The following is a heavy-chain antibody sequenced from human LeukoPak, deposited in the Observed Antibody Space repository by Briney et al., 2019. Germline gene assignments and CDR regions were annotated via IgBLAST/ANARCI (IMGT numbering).Heavy chain of an antibody. J-gene: IGHJ4*02. CDR3: ARRAALGTLDY. V-gene: IGHV4-34*01. CDR1: GGSFRGYY. D-gene: IGHD7-27*01. Sequence: SETLSLTCAVYGGSFRGYYWSWIRHPPGKGLEWIGEINHSGSTNYNPSLKSRVTISVDTSKNQFSLKLSSVTAADTAVYYCARRAALGTLDYWGQGTLVTVSS. CDR2: INHSGST.